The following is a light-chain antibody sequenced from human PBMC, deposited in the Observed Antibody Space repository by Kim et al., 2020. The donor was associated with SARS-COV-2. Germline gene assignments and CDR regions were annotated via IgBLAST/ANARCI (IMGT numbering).Light chain of an antibody. Sequence: QSALTQPRSVSGSPGQSVTISCTGTSSDVGGYSYVSWYQQHPGEAPKLMIYDVNKRPSGVPDRFSTSKSGNTASLTISGLQADDEADYYCCSYAGTYTWVFGGGTQLTVL. CDR3: CSYAGTYTWV. CDR1: SSDVGGYSY. V-gene: IGLV2-11*01. CDR2: DVN. J-gene: IGLJ3*02.